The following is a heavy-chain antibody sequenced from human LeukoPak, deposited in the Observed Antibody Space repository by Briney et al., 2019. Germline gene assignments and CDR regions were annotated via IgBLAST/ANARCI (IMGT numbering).Heavy chain of an antibody. CDR2: INHSGST. CDR1: GGSFSGYY. V-gene: IGHV4-34*01. J-gene: IGHJ4*02. D-gene: IGHD1-26*01. CDR3: ARDGSD. Sequence: SETLSLTCAVYGGSFSGYYWSWIRQPPGKGLEWIGEINHSGSTNYNPSLKSRVTISVDTSKNQFSLKLSSVTAADTAVYYCARDGSDWGQGTLVTVSS.